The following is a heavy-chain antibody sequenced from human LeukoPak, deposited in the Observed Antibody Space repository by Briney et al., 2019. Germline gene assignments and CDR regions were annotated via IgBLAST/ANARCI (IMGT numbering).Heavy chain of an antibody. J-gene: IGHJ4*01. CDR1: GFTFSSYS. Sequence: PGGSLRLSCAASGFTFSSYSMNWVRQAPGKGLEWVSSVSSSSSYIYYADSVKGRFTISRDNAKNSLYLQMNSLRAEDTAVYYCARDLGSGWYWGYFDYWGHGTLVTVSS. D-gene: IGHD6-19*01. CDR3: ARDLGSGWYWGYFDY. CDR2: VSSSSSYI. V-gene: IGHV3-21*01.